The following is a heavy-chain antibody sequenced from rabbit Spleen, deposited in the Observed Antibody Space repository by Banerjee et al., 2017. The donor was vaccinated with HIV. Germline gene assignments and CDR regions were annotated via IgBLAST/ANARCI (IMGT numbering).Heavy chain of an antibody. D-gene: IGHD8-1*01. Sequence: QELVESGGGLVQPGESLKLSCKASGIDFSSYAMIWVRQAPGKGLEWIGCIATDTGRTYYASWAKGRFTCSKTSSTTVTLQMTSLTVADTATYFCARDTGSSFSSYGMDLWGPGTLVTVS. CDR2: IATDTGRT. V-gene: IGHV1S40*01. CDR3: ARDTGSSFSSYGMDL. CDR1: GIDFSSYA. J-gene: IGHJ6*01.